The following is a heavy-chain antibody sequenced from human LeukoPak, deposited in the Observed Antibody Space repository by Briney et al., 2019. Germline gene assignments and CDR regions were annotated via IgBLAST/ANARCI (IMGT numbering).Heavy chain of an antibody. CDR2: ISTSASA. CDR1: GGSISSGSYY. Sequence: PSETLSLTCIVAGGSISSGSYYWSWIRQPAGKGRECVVSISTSASANYTPSLKSLVSISVDTSKTQSSLKLSSVTAADTAVYYCARGGYDILTDPWGQGTLVTVSS. D-gene: IGHD3-9*01. V-gene: IGHV4-61*02. J-gene: IGHJ5*02. CDR3: ARGGYDILTDP.